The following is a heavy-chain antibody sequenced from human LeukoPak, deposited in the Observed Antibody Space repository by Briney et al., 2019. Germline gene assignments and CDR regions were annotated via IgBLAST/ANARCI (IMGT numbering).Heavy chain of an antibody. CDR2: INAGNGNT. CDR3: ARSEYYYDSSGYDY. CDR1: GYTFTSYY. Sequence: ASVKVSCKASGYTFTSYYIHWVRQAPGQGLEWMGWINAGNGNTKYSQKFQGRVTITRDTSASTAYMELSSLRSEDTAVYYCARSEYYYDSSGYDYWGQGTLVTVSS. D-gene: IGHD3-22*01. V-gene: IGHV1-3*01. J-gene: IGHJ4*02.